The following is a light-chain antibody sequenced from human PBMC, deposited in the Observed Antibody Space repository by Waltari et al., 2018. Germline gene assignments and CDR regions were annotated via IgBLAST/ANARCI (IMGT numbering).Light chain of an antibody. CDR3: QHYLRVPVT. V-gene: IGKV3-20*01. J-gene: IGKJ1*01. CDR2: GAS. Sequence: EIVLTQSPGTLSLSPGESATLSCRTSQSVTRALAWYQQKPGQAPRLLIYGASNRGTGIPDRFSGSGSGTDFSLTISSLEPEDFAVYYCQHYLRVPVTFGQGTKVEVK. CDR1: QSVTRA.